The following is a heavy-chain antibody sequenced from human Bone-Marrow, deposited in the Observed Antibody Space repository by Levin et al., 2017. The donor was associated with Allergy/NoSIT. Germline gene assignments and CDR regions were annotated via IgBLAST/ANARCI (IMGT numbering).Heavy chain of an antibody. CDR3: ARIPLGYSGYDGGYDY. Sequence: PSETLSLTCAISGDSVSSSNAAWNWIRQSPSRGLEWLGRTYYRYKWYYDYAVSVKSRITIISDTSKNEFSLQLVSVTPDDTAVYFCARIPLGYSGYDGGYDYGGQGTLVTVSS. D-gene: IGHD5-12*01. CDR2: TYYRYKWYY. CDR1: GDSVSSSNAA. V-gene: IGHV6-1*01. J-gene: IGHJ4*02.